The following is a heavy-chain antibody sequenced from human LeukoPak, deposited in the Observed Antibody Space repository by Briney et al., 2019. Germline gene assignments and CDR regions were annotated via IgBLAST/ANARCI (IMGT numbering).Heavy chain of an antibody. V-gene: IGHV3-33*01. CDR1: GFDFSSYA. CDR2: IWYDGSNK. CDR3: ARDGSSGWTSSWFDP. J-gene: IGHJ5*02. Sequence: GRSLRLSCAASGFDFSSYAMHWVRQAPGKGLEWVAVIWYDGSNKYYADSVKGRFTISRDNSKNTLYLQMNSLRAEDTAVYYCARDGSSGWTSSWFDPWGQGTLVTVSS. D-gene: IGHD6-19*01.